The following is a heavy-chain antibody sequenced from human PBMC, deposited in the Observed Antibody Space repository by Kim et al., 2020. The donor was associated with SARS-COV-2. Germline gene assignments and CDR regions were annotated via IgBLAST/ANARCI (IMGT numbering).Heavy chain of an antibody. CDR1: GFTFSNAW. D-gene: IGHD3-9*01. V-gene: IGHV3-15*01. CDR2: IKSKTDGGTT. Sequence: GGSLRLSCAASGFTFSNAWMSWVRQAPGKGLEWVGRIKSKTDGGTTDYAAPVKGRFTISRDDSKNTLYLQMNSLKTEDTAVYYCTANSPYYDIYPPYWGQGTLVTVSS. CDR3: TANSPYYDIYPPY. J-gene: IGHJ4*02.